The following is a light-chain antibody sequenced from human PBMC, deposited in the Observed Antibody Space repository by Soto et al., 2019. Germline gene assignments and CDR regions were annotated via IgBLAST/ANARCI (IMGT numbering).Light chain of an antibody. CDR1: SSNIGSNT. V-gene: IGLV1-44*01. CDR3: AAWDDSLTAVL. CDR2: NND. J-gene: IGLJ3*02. Sequence: QSVLTQPPSASGTPGQSVTISCSGSSSNIGSNTVNWYQQLSGAAPKLLIHNNDQRPSGVPDRFSGSKSDTSDSLAISGLQSADEADYYCAAWDDSLTAVLFGGGTKLTVL.